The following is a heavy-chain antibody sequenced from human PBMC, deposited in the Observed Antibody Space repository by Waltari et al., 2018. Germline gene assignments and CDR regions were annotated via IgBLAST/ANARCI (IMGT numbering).Heavy chain of an antibody. Sequence: QVRLQESGPGLAKPSETLSLICEVSGYFISSGYYCAWNRPPPGKGLEWIGSIYHSGRTYYSPSLKRRITLSVDTSKNQFSLKLSSVTAADTAVYYCARELATIFGDVMIPFGGYEIWGHGATVAVSS. V-gene: IGHV4-38-2*02. CDR1: GYFISSGYY. D-gene: IGHD3-3*01. CDR3: ARELATIFGDVMIPFGGYEI. CDR2: IYHSGRT. J-gene: IGHJ3*02.